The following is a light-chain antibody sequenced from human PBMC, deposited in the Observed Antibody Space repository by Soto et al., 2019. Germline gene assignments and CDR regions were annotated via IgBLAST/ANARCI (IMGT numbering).Light chain of an antibody. V-gene: IGKV3-20*01. CDR1: QSVSSSY. Sequence: EIVLTQSPGTLSLSPLERATLXCMASQSVSSSYLAWYQQKPGQAPRLLIYGASSRATGIPDRFSGSGSGTDFTLTISRLEPEDFAVYYCQQYGSSPLTFGGGTKVDIK. CDR3: QQYGSSPLT. CDR2: GAS. J-gene: IGKJ4*01.